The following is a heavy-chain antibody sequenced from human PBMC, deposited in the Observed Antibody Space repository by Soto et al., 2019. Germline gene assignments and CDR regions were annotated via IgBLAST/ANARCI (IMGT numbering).Heavy chain of an antibody. J-gene: IGHJ4*02. CDR2: INSDGSST. CDR1: GFTFSSYW. V-gene: IGHV3-74*01. CDR3: VRWSYLDY. Sequence: PGGSLRLSCAASGFTFSSYWMHWVRQAPGKGLVWVSRINSDGSSTSYADSVKGRFTISRDTSKNMLYLQMNNLRGDDTAVYYCVRWSYLDYWGQGTRVTVSS. D-gene: IGHD3-3*01.